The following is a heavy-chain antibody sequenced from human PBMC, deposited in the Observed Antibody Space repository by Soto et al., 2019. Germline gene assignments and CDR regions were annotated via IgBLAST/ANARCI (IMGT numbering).Heavy chain of an antibody. D-gene: IGHD3-3*01. CDR2: INHSGST. CDR3: ARVQLYYDFWSGYYTRPRGWFDP. Sequence: SETLSLTCAVYGGSFSGYYWSWIRQPPGKGLEWIGGINHSGSTNYNPSLKSRVTISVDTSKNQFSLKLSSVTAADTAVYYCARVQLYYDFWSGYYTRPRGWFDPWGQGTLVTVSS. V-gene: IGHV4-34*01. J-gene: IGHJ5*02. CDR1: GGSFSGYY.